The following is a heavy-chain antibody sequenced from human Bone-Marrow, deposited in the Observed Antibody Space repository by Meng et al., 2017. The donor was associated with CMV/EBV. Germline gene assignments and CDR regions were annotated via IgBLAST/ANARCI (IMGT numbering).Heavy chain of an antibody. V-gene: IGHV4-39*07. CDR2: IYYSGST. Sequence: SETLSLTCTFSGGSISSSSYYWGWIRQPPGKGLEWIGSIYYSGSTYYNPSLKSRVTISVDTSKNQFSLKLSSVTAADTAVYYCARDLNTPYYYDSSGYYPRNRSKGGYNWFDPWGQGTLVTVSS. J-gene: IGHJ5*02. CDR1: GGSISSSSYY. D-gene: IGHD3-22*01. CDR3: ARDLNTPYYYDSSGYYPRNRSKGGYNWFDP.